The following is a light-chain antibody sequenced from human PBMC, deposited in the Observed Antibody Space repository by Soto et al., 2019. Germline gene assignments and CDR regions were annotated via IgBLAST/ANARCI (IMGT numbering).Light chain of an antibody. CDR1: QSVSSN. V-gene: IGKV3-15*01. Sequence: IVLTQSPATLSLSPGERATLSCRASQSVSSNLAWYQPKPGQAPRLLSYGASTRATSIPARFSGSGSGTECTLTISSLQSEDFAVYYGQQYNNWPRTFGQGTKVDIK. CDR2: GAS. J-gene: IGKJ1*01. CDR3: QQYNNWPRT.